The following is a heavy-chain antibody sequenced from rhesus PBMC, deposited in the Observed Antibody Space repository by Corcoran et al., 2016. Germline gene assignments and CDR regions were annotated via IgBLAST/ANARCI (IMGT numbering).Heavy chain of an antibody. CDR3: AGDTRGITDY. Sequence: QVQLQESGPGLVKPSETLSLTCAVSGYSISSGYYLSWFRPPPGKGLERIGDIPYSGSNSYNPSLKSRVTISRDPSKNQFSLKLSSVTAADTAVYYYAGDTRGITDYWGQGVLVTVSS. J-gene: IGHJ4*01. D-gene: IGHD1-26*01. V-gene: IGHV4-122*02. CDR1: GYSISSGYYL. CDR2: IPYSGSN.